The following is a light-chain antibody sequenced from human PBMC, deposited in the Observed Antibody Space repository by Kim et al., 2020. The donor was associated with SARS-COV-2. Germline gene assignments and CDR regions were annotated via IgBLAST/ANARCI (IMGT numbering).Light chain of an antibody. CDR3: QQYNSLPRT. J-gene: IGKJ4*01. V-gene: IGKV3-15*01. Sequence: VPRGETASLACRASQIVSTNLAWYQQKPGQAPRPLIEGASTRATCMPARVSGSGSGTEFTLTISSLQYEVYAVYYSQQYNSLPRTFGGGTKGDIK. CDR1: QIVSTN. CDR2: GAS.